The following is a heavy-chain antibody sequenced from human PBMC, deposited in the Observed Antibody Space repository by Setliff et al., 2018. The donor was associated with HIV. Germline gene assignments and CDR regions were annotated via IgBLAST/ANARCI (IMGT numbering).Heavy chain of an antibody. CDR3: ARVGSVVVVTAIDY. CDR1: GYTFTSYG. D-gene: IGHD2-21*02. CDR2: ISAYNGNT. J-gene: IGHJ4*02. V-gene: IGHV1-18*01. Sequence: ASVKVSCKASGYTFTSYGISWVRQAPGQGLEWMGWISAYNGNTNYAQKLQGRVTMTTGTSTSTAYMELRSLRSDDTAVYYCARVGSVVVVTAIDYWGQGTLVTVSS.